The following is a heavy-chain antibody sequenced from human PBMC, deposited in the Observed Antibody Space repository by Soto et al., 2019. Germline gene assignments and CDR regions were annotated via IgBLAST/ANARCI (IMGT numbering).Heavy chain of an antibody. V-gene: IGHV3-21*01. J-gene: IGHJ4*02. CDR3: ARESEGRTSTFDY. Sequence: EVQLVESGGGLVKPGGSLRLSCAAAGFTFTRYSMNWVRQAPGKGLEWVSSISSTTNYIYYGDSMKGRFTISRDNAKKSMCMEMNSLRAEDTAVYYCARESEGRTSTFDYWGQGTLVTVSS. CDR1: GFTFTRYS. CDR2: ISSTTNYI.